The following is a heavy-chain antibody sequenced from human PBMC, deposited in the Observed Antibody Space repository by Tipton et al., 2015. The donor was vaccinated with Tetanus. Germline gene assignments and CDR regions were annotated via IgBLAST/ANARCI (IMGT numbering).Heavy chain of an antibody. CDR2: IYDSGST. V-gene: IGHV4-61*03. D-gene: IGHD6-13*01. CDR3: ARAYSGSWYPDLRLDY. J-gene: IGHJ4*02. CDR1: GASVSSAGYY. Sequence: LRLSCTVSGASVSSAGYYWTWIRQPPGKGLEWIGYIYDSGSTNYNPSLKSRVTMSVDTSKNHFSLRLNSVSTTDTAVYYCARAYSGSWYPDLRLDYWGQGVLVTVSS.